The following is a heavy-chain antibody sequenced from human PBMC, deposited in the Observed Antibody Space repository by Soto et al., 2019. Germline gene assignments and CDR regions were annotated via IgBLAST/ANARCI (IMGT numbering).Heavy chain of an antibody. V-gene: IGHV4-4*02. J-gene: IGHJ4*02. D-gene: IGHD2-15*01. CDR2: IYHSGST. CDR1: SGSISSSNL. Sequence: SETLSLTCAVSSGSISSSNLWSWVRQPPGKGLEWIGEIYHSGSTNYNPSLKSRVTISVDKSKNQFSLKLSSVTAADTAVYYCARRYCSGGSCYSPIDYWGQGTLVTVSS. CDR3: ARRYCSGGSCYSPIDY.